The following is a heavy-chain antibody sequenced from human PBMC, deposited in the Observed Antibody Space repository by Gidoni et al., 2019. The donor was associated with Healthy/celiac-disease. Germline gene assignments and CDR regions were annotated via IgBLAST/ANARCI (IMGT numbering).Heavy chain of an antibody. V-gene: IGHV3-53*01. Sequence: EVQLVESGGGLIQPGGSLRLSCAASGFTVSSNYMSWVRQAPGKGLEWVSVIYSGGSTYYADSVKGRFTISRDNSKNTLYLQMNSLRAEDTAVYYCARDTAQDYYYGMDVWGQGTTVTVSS. CDR2: IYSGGST. CDR3: ARDTAQDYYYGMDV. J-gene: IGHJ6*02. CDR1: GFTVSSNY. D-gene: IGHD5-18*01.